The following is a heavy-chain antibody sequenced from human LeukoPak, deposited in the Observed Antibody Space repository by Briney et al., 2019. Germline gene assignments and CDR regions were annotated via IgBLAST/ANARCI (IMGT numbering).Heavy chain of an antibody. J-gene: IGHJ6*03. CDR3: ARGGSGDHQEQLGPPGYYHYMDV. V-gene: IGHV1-18*01. Sequence: ASVKVSCKASGYSFTAYGMGWLRQAPGQGLEWMGWISGHTGTAIYAQNLQCRVTLIADTFTSTVYMEMRSLRSDDTAVYYCARGGSGDHQEQLGPPGYYHYMDVWGTGTTVTVSS. CDR2: ISGHTGTA. CDR1: GYSFTAYG. D-gene: IGHD3-10*01.